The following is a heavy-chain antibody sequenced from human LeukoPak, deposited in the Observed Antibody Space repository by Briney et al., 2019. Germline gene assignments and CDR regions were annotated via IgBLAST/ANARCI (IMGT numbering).Heavy chain of an antibody. V-gene: IGHV4-34*09. CDR2: INHSGST. CDR1: GGSFSGYY. Sequence: SETLSLTCAVYGGSFSGYYWSWIRQPPGKGLEWIGEINHSGSTYYNPSLKSRVTISVDTSKNQFSLKLSSVTAADTAVYYCARDALIEGYSSGGSCSDWYFDLWGRGTLVTVSS. CDR3: ARDALIEGYSSGGSCSDWYFDL. J-gene: IGHJ2*01. D-gene: IGHD2-15*01.